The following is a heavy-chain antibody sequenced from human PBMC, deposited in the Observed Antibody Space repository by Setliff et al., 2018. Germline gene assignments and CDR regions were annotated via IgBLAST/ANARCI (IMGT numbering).Heavy chain of an antibody. CDR3: ARGNSRSSVWYVVPHFDY. CDR1: GGSFSGYY. J-gene: IGHJ4*02. D-gene: IGHD6-19*01. CDR2: INHTGST. V-gene: IGHV4-34*01. Sequence: SETLSLTCAVYGGSFSGYYWSWIRQPPGKGLELIGEINHTGSTNYNPSLKSRVTISVDTSKNQFSLRLKSVTAADTAVYYCARGNSRSSVWYVVPHFDYWGQGTLVTVSS.